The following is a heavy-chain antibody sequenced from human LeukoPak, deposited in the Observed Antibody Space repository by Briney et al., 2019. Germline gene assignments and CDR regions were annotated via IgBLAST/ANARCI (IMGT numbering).Heavy chain of an antibody. CDR3: AKDPRRYCSSTSCYPFDY. Sequence: GGSLRLSCAASGFTFSSYAMSWVRQAPGKGLEWVSAISGSGGSTYYADSVKGRFTISRDNSKNTLYLQMNSLRAEDTAVYYCAKDPRRYCSSTSCYPFDYWGQGTLVTVSS. D-gene: IGHD2-2*01. V-gene: IGHV3-23*01. J-gene: IGHJ4*02. CDR2: ISGSGGST. CDR1: GFTFSSYA.